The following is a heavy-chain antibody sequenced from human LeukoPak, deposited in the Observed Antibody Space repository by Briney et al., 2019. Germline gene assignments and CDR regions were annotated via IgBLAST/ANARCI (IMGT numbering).Heavy chain of an antibody. CDR2: IYHSGST. J-gene: IGHJ2*01. CDR1: GGSISSSNW. V-gene: IGHV4-4*02. CDR3: ARDMKKRQWLAYWYFDL. Sequence: SGTLSLTCAVSGGSISSSNWWGWVRQPPGKGLEWIGEIYHSGSTNYNPSLKSRVTISVDKSKNQLSLKLSSVTAADTAVYYCARDMKKRQWLAYWYFDLWGRGTLVTVSS. D-gene: IGHD6-19*01.